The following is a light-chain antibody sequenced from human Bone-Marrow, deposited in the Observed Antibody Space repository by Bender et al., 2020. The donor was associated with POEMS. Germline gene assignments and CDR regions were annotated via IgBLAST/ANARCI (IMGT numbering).Light chain of an antibody. J-gene: IGLJ3*02. CDR3: QSVDISGTWV. CDR2: KET. Sequence: SYELTQPTSVSVSPGQTARITCSGEILSKHYSYWYQQKPGQAPVMVIYKETERPSGIPDRFSGSRSGTTITLTISGAQAEDEADYYCQSVDISGTWVFGGGTKFTVL. CDR1: ILSKHY. V-gene: IGLV3-25*03.